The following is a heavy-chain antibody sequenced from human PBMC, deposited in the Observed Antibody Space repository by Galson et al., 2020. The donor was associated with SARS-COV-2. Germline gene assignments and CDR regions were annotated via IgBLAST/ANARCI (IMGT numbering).Heavy chain of an antibody. D-gene: IGHD6-13*01. V-gene: IGHV3-21*01. J-gene: IGHJ6*03. Sequence: GGSLRLSCAASGFTFSSYTMNWVRQVPGKGLEWVSSITTSSTYINYADSVKGRFTISRDNAKNSLYLQMNSLRAGDTAVYFCARTGTPHYYYSYYMDVCGKGTTVTVSS. CDR2: ITTSSTYI. CDR3: ARTGTPHYYYSYYMDV. CDR1: GFTFSSYT.